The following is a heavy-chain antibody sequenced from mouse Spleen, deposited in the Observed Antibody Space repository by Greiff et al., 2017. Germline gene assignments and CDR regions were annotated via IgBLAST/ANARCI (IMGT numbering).Heavy chain of an antibody. D-gene: IGHD4-1*01. CDR3: TTDWDGAY. V-gene: IGHV14-4*01. Sequence: VHVKQSGAELVRPGASVKLSCTASGFNIKDDYMHWVKQRPEQGLEWIGWIDPENGDTEYASKFQGKATITADTSSNTAYLQLSSLTSEDTAVYYCTTDWDGAYWGQGTLVTVSA. CDR2: IDPENGDT. CDR1: GFNIKDDY. J-gene: IGHJ3*01.